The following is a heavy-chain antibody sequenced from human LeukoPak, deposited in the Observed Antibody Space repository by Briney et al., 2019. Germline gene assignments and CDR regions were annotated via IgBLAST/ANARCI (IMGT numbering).Heavy chain of an antibody. D-gene: IGHD3-10*01. Sequence: ASVKVSCKASGYTFTSYDINWVRQATGQGLEWMGWMNPTSGHTGYAQNFQGRVTTTRDTSISTAYMELNSLTSEDTAVYYCARSPVGVRKKHDFWGQGTLVIVSS. CDR3: ARSPVGVRKKHDF. J-gene: IGHJ4*02. V-gene: IGHV1-8*01. CDR1: GYTFTSYD. CDR2: MNPTSGHT.